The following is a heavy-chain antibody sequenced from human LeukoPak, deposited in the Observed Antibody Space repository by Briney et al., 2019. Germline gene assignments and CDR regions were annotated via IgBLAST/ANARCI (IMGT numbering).Heavy chain of an antibody. Sequence: ASVKVSCKASGYTFTSYGISWVRQAPGQGLEWMGWIITHNGNTNYTQKLQGRVTMTTDTSTTTAYMELRSLRSDDTAVYYCARDSGTYYYDSSGAPWGQGTLVTVSS. V-gene: IGHV1-18*01. J-gene: IGHJ4*02. D-gene: IGHD3-22*01. CDR3: ARDSGTYYYDSSGAP. CDR1: GYTFTSYG. CDR2: IITHNGNT.